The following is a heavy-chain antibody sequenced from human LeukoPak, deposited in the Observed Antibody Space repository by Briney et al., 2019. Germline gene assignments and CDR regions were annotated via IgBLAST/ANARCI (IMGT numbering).Heavy chain of an antibody. V-gene: IGHV3-7*05. Sequence: GGSLRLSCAASGFTFSNYFMSWVRQAPGKGLEWVANIKEDGSEKYYVDSVKGRFTISRDNAKNSLYLEMNSLRAEDTAVYFCAREGMDYGGNSVFVLWGQGTLVTVSS. D-gene: IGHD4-23*01. J-gene: IGHJ4*02. CDR1: GFTFSNYF. CDR2: IKEDGSEK. CDR3: AREGMDYGGNSVFVL.